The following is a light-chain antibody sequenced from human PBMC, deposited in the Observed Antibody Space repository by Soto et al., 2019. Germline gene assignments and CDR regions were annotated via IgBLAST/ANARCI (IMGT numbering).Light chain of an antibody. CDR3: QQLNSYPYT. CDR1: QGIASF. Sequence: DTQLTQSPSFLAASVGDRVTITCRASQGIASFLAWYQQKPGKAPKLLIYSATTLQTGVSSRFSGSRSGPEFTLTISSLQPEDFATYYCQQLNSYPYTFAQGTKVDIK. CDR2: SAT. V-gene: IGKV1-9*01. J-gene: IGKJ2*01.